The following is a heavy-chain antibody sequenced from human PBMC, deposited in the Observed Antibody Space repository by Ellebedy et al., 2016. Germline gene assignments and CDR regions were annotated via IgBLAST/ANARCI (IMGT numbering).Heavy chain of an antibody. V-gene: IGHV4-39*01. Sequence: SETLSLXXTVSGGSISSSSYYWGWIRQPPGKGLEWIGSIYYSGSTYYNPSLKSRVTISVDTSKNQFSLKLSSVTAADTAVYYCARNRAVRGVIINPPHYYYYMDVWGKGTTVTVSS. J-gene: IGHJ6*03. CDR1: GGSISSSSYY. CDR3: ARNRAVRGVIINPPHYYYYMDV. CDR2: IYYSGST. D-gene: IGHD3-10*01.